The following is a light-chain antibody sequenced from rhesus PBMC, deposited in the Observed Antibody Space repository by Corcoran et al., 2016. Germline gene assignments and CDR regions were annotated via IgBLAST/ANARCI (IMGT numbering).Light chain of an antibody. J-gene: IGLJ1*01. V-gene: IGLV2-32*02. CDR3: SSYAGSKTYYI. CDR1: SSDIGGYHY. CDR2: EVS. Sequence: QAALTQPRSVSGSPGQSVPISCTGTSSDIGGYHYVSWYQQHPGTAPKLMIYEVSTRPSGVSDRFSGSKSGNTASLTISGLQAEDEADYYCSSYAGSKTYYIFGAGTRLTVL.